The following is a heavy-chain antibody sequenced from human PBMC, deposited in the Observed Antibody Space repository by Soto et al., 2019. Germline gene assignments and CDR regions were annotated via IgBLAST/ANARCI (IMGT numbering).Heavy chain of an antibody. CDR3: AKVVRADNTSSNFSYSSAMAA. V-gene: IGHV3-30*18. CDR1: GFSFSTYG. CDR2: ISNDGSNK. D-gene: IGHD6-6*01. J-gene: IGHJ6*01. Sequence: QVQMVESGGGVVQPGRSLRLSCAASGFSFSTYGMHWVRQAPGKGLEWMAVISNDGSNKYYADSVKGRVTISRDNSKDTLFLQMNSLKGDDTAVYYCAKVVRADNTSSNFSYSSAMAAWGQGTTVTVSS.